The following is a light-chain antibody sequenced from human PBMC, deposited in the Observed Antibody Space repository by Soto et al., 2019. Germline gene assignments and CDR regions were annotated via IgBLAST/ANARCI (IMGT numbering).Light chain of an antibody. CDR2: GAS. Sequence: EIVLTQSPATLSLSPGERATLSCRASQSVSSSYLAWYQQKPGQAPRLLIYGASSRDTGIPDRLSGSGSGKDFTLIIGRLEPEDFAVYYCQQYGSSLALTFGGGTKVEMK. CDR1: QSVSSSY. V-gene: IGKV3-20*01. J-gene: IGKJ4*01. CDR3: QQYGSSLALT.